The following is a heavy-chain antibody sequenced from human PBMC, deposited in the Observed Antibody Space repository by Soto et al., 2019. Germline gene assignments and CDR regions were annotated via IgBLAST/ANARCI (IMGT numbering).Heavy chain of an antibody. CDR3: ARAPIVNSGYDWEYFDY. CDR2: IIPIFGTA. CDR1: GGTFSSYA. Sequence: GASVKVSCKASGGTFSSYAISWVRQAPGQGLEWMGGIIPIFGTANYAQKFQGRVTITADKSTSTAYMELSSLRSEDTAVYYCARAPIVNSGYDWEYFDYWGQGTLVTVSS. D-gene: IGHD5-12*01. V-gene: IGHV1-69*06. J-gene: IGHJ4*02.